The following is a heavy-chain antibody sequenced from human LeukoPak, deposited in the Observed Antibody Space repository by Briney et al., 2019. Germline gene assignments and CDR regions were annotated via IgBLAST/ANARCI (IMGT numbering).Heavy chain of an antibody. CDR1: GGTFSSYA. Sequence: SVKVSCKASGGTFSSYAISWVRQAPGQGLEWMGGIIPIFGTANYAQKFQGRVTITADESTSTAYMELSSLRSEDTAVYYCARVPVITGTTEKSWFDPWGQGTLVTVSS. CDR3: ARVPVITGTTEKSWFDP. D-gene: IGHD1-20*01. J-gene: IGHJ5*02. CDR2: IIPIFGTA. V-gene: IGHV1-69*13.